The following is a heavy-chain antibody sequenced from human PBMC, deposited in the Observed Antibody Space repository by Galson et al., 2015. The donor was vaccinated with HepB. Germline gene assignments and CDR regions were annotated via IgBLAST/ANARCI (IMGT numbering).Heavy chain of an antibody. CDR1: GFIFSDYS. CDR3: ARDYSGKPYRWDY. V-gene: IGHV3-48*02. CDR2: IGSSSPTI. Sequence: SLRLSCAVSGFIFSDYSMSWVRQAPGQGLEWVSYIGSSSPTICYSDSVKGRFTISRDSAKNSLYLQMNSLRDEDTAVYYCARDYSGKPYRWDYWGQGTLVTVSS. D-gene: IGHD1-26*01. J-gene: IGHJ4*02.